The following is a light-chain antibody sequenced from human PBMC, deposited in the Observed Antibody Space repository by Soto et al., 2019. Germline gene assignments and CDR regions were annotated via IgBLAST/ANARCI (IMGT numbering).Light chain of an antibody. CDR1: QSVLFSSNNKNY. CDR3: QQFYSTPWT. J-gene: IGKJ1*01. CDR2: WAA. V-gene: IGKV4-1*01. Sequence: DIVMTQSPDSLAVSLGERATINCKSNQSVLFSSNNKNYLTWYQQKPGQPPKLLIYWAATRESGVSDRFSGSGSGTDFTLTISSLQAEDVAVYYCQQFYSTPWTFGQGTKVEFK.